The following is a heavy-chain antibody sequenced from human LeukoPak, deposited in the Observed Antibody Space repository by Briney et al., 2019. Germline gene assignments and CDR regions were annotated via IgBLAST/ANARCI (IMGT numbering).Heavy chain of an antibody. CDR3: ARDPGAVAGYYYYMDV. CDR2: ISAYNGNT. D-gene: IGHD6-19*01. CDR1: GYSFTSNV. J-gene: IGHJ6*03. V-gene: IGHV1-18*01. Sequence: GASVKVSCKASGYSFTSNVISWVRQAPGQGLEWMGWISAYNGNTNYAQKLQGRVTMTTDTSTSTAYMELRSLRSDDTAVYYCARDPGAVAGYYYYMDVWGKGTTVTVSS.